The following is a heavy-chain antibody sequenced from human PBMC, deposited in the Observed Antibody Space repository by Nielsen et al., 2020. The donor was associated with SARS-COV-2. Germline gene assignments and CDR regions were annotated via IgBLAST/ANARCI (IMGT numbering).Heavy chain of an antibody. Sequence: GESLKISCAASGFTFSHAWMSWVRQAPGKGLEWVANIKQDGSEKYYVDSVKGRFTISRDNAKNSLYLQMNSLRAEDTAVYYCAREADYLDYFDYWGQGTLVTVSS. D-gene: IGHD3-10*01. J-gene: IGHJ4*02. V-gene: IGHV3-7*01. CDR1: GFTFSHAW. CDR2: IKQDGSEK. CDR3: AREADYLDYFDY.